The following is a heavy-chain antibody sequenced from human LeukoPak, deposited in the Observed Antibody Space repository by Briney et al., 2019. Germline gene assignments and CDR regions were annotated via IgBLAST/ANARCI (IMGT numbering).Heavy chain of an antibody. Sequence: GGSLTLSCAPSGFTFSSYAMNWLRQAPGRGLAWVSSLSGSGGATYYADSVKGRLSISRDNSKNTLYLQMNSLRVDDTAVYYCAKDLLPVGGSNYYFDYWGQGTLVTVSS. CDR3: AKDLLPVGGSNYYFDY. CDR1: GFTFSSYA. J-gene: IGHJ4*02. CDR2: LSGSGGAT. D-gene: IGHD1-26*01. V-gene: IGHV3-23*01.